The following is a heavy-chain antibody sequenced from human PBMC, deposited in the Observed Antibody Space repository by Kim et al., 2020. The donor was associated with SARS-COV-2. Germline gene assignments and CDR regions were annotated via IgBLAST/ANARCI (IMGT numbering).Heavy chain of an antibody. Sequence: SETLSLTCTVSGGSISSYYWSWIRQPPGKGLEWIGYIYYSGSTNYNPSLKSRVTISVDTSKNQFSLKLSSVTAADTAVYYCARRLLYFDWLPDPTSYYYYGMDVWGQGTTVTVSS. V-gene: IGHV4-59*01. D-gene: IGHD3-9*01. J-gene: IGHJ6*02. CDR2: IYYSGST. CDR1: GGSISSYY. CDR3: ARRLLYFDWLPDPTSYYYYGMDV.